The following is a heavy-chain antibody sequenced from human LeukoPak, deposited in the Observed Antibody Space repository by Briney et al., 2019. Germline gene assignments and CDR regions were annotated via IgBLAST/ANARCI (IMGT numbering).Heavy chain of an antibody. CDR3: ARGYYYYYHMDV. V-gene: IGHV4-59*10. Sequence: SETLSLTCAVYGGSFSGYYWSWIRQPAGKGLEWIGRIYSSGSTNYNPSLKSRVTISVDTSKNQFSLKLSSVTAADTAVYYCARGYYYYYHMDVWGKGTTVTVSS. CDR1: GGSFSGYY. CDR2: IYSSGST. J-gene: IGHJ6*03.